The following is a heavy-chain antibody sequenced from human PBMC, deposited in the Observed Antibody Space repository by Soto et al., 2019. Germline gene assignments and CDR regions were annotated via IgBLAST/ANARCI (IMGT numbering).Heavy chain of an antibody. CDR1: GFTFSSYS. J-gene: IGHJ4*02. D-gene: IGHD6-13*01. CDR3: ARDALPIMGPGIAAAGTHSDY. CDR2: ISSSSSYI. V-gene: IGHV3-21*01. Sequence: GGSLRLSCAASGFTFSSYSMNWVRQAPGKGLEWVSSISSSSSYIYYADSVKGRFTISRDNAKNSLYLQMNSLRAEDTAVYYCARDALPIMGPGIAAAGTHSDYWGQGTLVTVSA.